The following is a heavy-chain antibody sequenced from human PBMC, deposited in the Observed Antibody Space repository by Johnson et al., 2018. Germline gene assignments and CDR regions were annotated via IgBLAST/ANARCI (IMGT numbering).Heavy chain of an antibody. V-gene: IGHV3-74*01. Sequence: VQLQESGGGLVQPGGSLRLSCAASGFTFSSYWMHWVRQAPGKGLVWVSRIKNDGSSTGYADSVKGRFTISRDNARNTLYLQMNSLRAEDTAVYYCASELSLGYWGRGTLVTVSS. J-gene: IGHJ4*02. CDR3: ASELSLGY. CDR1: GFTFSSYW. CDR2: IKNDGSST.